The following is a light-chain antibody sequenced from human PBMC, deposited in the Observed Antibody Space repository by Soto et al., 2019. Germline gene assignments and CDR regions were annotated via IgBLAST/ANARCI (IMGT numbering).Light chain of an antibody. CDR3: QQRSNWLLT. J-gene: IGKJ5*01. CDR2: DAS. Sequence: EILITLSPATLSVSPRGRATLSCRASQSISDTLAWYQQKPGQAPRLLIYDASNRATGIPARFSGSGSGTDFTLTISSLEPEDFAVYYCQQRSNWLLTFGQRTLLEVK. CDR1: QSISDT. V-gene: IGKV3-11*01.